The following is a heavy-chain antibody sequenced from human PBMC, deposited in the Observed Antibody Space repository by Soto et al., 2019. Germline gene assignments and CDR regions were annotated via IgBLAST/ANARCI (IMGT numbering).Heavy chain of an antibody. CDR1: GYTFTNYG. CDR2: INTYNGNT. J-gene: IGHJ4*02. V-gene: IGHV1-18*01. CDR3: ARGSSPVDFDY. Sequence: QVQLVQSGGEVKKPGASVKVSCKASGYTFTNYGVNWVRQAPGQGLEWMGWINTYNGNTNYAQRLQGRVTLTTDTSTRTAYMELRSLTSDETAVYYCARGSSPVDFDYWGQGTLVTVSS. D-gene: IGHD6-13*01.